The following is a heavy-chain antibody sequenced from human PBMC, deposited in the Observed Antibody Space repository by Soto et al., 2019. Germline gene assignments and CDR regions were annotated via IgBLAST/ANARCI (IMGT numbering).Heavy chain of an antibody. CDR3: AKNGQPPYYYYGMDV. Sequence: ASVKVSCKASGYTFTRYGISWVRPAPGQGLEWMGWISGYNGDTKYAQKFQGRVTMTVDTSTTTAYMELRSLTSDDRAVYYCAKNGQPPYYYYGMDVWGQGTTVTVSS. V-gene: IGHV1-18*01. CDR2: ISGYNGDT. J-gene: IGHJ6*02. CDR1: GYTFTRYG. D-gene: IGHD2-8*01.